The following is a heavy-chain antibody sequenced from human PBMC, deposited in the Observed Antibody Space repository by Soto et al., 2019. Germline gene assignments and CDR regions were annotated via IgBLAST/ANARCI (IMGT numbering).Heavy chain of an antibody. CDR2: ISGNNGAT. V-gene: IGHV1-18*04. CDR3: ARDLKYFRLSGNWFDT. CDR1: GYTFTNYG. Sequence: GASVKVSFKASGYTFTNYGISWLRQAPGQGLEWMGWISGNNGATNYAQKVQGRVTLTIDTSTSTAYMEMRSLRSDDTAAYYCARDLKYFRLSGNWFDTWGQGTLVTVSS. J-gene: IGHJ5*02. D-gene: IGHD5-12*01.